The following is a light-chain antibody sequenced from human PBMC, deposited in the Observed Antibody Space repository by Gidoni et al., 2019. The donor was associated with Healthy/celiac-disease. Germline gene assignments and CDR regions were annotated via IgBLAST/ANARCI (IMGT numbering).Light chain of an antibody. Sequence: EIVLTQSPGTLSLSPGERATLSCRASQSVSSSYLAWYQQKPGQAPGLLIYGASSRATGITDRFSGSGSGTDFTLTISRLEPEDFAVYYCQQYGSSPPLTFGGGTKVEIK. CDR3: QQYGSSPPLT. CDR1: QSVSSSY. J-gene: IGKJ4*01. CDR2: GAS. V-gene: IGKV3-20*01.